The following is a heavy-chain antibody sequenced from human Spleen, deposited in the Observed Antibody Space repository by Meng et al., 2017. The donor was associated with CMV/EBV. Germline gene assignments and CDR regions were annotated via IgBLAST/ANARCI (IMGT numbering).Heavy chain of an antibody. Sequence: ASVKVSCKTSGYTFTGYYLHWVRQAPGQGLEWMGWINPNSGATNFAQKFQGRVTMTRDTSISTAYMELRRLTSDDTAVYYCARVTENFVVEPPAILFDYWGQGTLVTVSS. J-gene: IGHJ4*02. V-gene: IGHV1-2*02. D-gene: IGHD2-2*02. CDR2: INPNSGAT. CDR3: ARVTENFVVEPPAILFDY. CDR1: GYTFTGYY.